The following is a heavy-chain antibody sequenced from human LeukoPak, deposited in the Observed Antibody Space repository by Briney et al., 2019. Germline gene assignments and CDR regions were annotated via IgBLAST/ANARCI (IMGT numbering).Heavy chain of an antibody. J-gene: IGHJ5*02. V-gene: IGHV3-48*03. CDR2: ISSSGITI. Sequence: GGSLRLSCAASGFTFSSYEMNWVRQAPGKGLEWLSYISSSGITIYYADSVKGRFTISRDNAKDSLYLQMNSLRAEDTAVYYCARGRHYFGLGTFNYFDPWGQGILVTVSS. CDR3: ARGRHYFGLGTFNYFDP. D-gene: IGHD3-10*01. CDR1: GFTFSSYE.